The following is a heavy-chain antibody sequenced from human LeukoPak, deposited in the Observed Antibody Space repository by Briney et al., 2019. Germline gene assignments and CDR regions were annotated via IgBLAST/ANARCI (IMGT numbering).Heavy chain of an antibody. CDR3: ARRGKSAFDV. V-gene: IGHV5-51*01. CDR1: GFSFTSYW. CDR2: IHPVDSHT. D-gene: IGHD3-16*01. Sequence: GESLQISCKSYGFSFTSYWIGWVRQMPGKGLEWMGIIHPVDSHTRYSPSFQGQVSISADKSISTAYLRWSSLKASDTAMYYCARRGKSAFDVRGQGTMVTVSS. J-gene: IGHJ3*01.